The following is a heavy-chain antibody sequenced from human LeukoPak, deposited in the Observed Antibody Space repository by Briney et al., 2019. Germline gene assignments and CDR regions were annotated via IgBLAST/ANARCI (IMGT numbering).Heavy chain of an antibody. V-gene: IGHV1-69*02. Sequence: GASVKVSCKASGGTFSSYTISWVRQAPGQGLEWMGRIIPILGIANYAQKFQGRVTITTDESTSTAYMELSSLRSEDTAVYYCARYRICGGDCSADAFDIWGQGTMVTVSS. D-gene: IGHD2-21*02. CDR2: IIPILGIA. CDR3: ARYRICGGDCSADAFDI. J-gene: IGHJ3*02. CDR1: GGTFSSYT.